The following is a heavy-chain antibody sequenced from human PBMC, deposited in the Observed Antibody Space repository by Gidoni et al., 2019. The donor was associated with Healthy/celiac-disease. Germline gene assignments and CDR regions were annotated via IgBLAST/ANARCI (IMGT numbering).Heavy chain of an antibody. CDR3: ARDPYRGNWFDP. D-gene: IGHD3-10*01. CDR2: ISYDGSDK. CDR1: GVLFSPYT. Sequence: QVQLVESGGGVVQPGRSLRPSGAASGVLFSPYTLHWVREAPGKGLEWVAVISYDGSDKYYADSVKGRFTISRDNSKNTLYLQMNSLRAEDSAVYYCARDPYRGNWFDPWGQGTLVTVSS. J-gene: IGHJ5*02. V-gene: IGHV3-30-3*01.